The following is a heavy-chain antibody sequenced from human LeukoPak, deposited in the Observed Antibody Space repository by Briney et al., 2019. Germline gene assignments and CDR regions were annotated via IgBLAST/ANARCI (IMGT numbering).Heavy chain of an antibody. CDR2: IYHSGST. J-gene: IGHJ6*03. Sequence: PSGTLSLTCAVSGGSIRSSNWWSWVRQPPGKGLEWIGEIYHSGSTNYNPSLKSRVTISVDTSKNQFSLKLSSVTAADTAVYYCARGIWPNYYMDVWGKGTTVTISS. D-gene: IGHD2-15*01. CDR3: ARGIWPNYYMDV. V-gene: IGHV4-4*02. CDR1: GGSIRSSNW.